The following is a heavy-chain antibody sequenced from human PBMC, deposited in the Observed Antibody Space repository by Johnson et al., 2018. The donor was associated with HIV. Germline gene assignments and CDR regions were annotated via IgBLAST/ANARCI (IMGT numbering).Heavy chain of an antibody. V-gene: IGHV3-23*04. D-gene: IGHD3-3*01. J-gene: IGHJ3*02. CDR2: ISGSGGST. CDR1: GFTFSSYA. CDR3: AKEGADYNFLSGYSSNAFDI. Sequence: EVQLVESGGGLVQPGGSLRLSCAASGFTFSSYAMSWVRQAPGKGLEWVSAISGSGGSTYYEDSVKGRFTISRDNSKNTLYLQMNSLRAEDTAVYSCAKEGADYNFLSGYSSNAFDIWGQGTMVTVSS.